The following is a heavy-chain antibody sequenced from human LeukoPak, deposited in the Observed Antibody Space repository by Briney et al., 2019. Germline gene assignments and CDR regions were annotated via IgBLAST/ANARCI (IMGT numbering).Heavy chain of an antibody. V-gene: IGHV4-39*01. J-gene: IGHJ3*02. Sequence: SETLSLTCTVSGGSISSSSYYWGWIRQPPGKGLEWIGSIYYSGSTYYNPSLKSRVTISVDTSKNQFSLKLSSVTAADTAVYYCARLRVSGYSYSFSFFDIWGQGTMVTVSS. CDR1: GGSISSSSYY. CDR3: ARLRVSGYSYSFSFFDI. CDR2: IYYSGST. D-gene: IGHD5-18*01.